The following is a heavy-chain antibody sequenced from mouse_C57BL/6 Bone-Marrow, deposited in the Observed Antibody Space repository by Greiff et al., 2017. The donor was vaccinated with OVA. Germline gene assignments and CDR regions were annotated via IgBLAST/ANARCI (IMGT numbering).Heavy chain of an antibody. Sequence: QVHVKQSGAELVRPGSSVKLSCKASGYAFTNYLIEWVKQRPGQGLEWIGVINPGSGGTNYNEKFKGKATLTADKSSSTAYMQLSSLTSEDSAVYFCTRCPFITTVVAPFDYWGQGTTLTVSS. J-gene: IGHJ2*01. CDR1: GYAFTNYL. CDR3: TRCPFITTVVAPFDY. D-gene: IGHD1-1*01. CDR2: INPGSGGT. V-gene: IGHV1-54*01.